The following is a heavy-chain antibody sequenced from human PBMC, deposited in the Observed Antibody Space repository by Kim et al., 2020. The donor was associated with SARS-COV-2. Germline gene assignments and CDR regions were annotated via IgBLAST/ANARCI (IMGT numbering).Heavy chain of an antibody. CDR2: IKPDTGAT. D-gene: IGHD2-15*01. V-gene: IGHV1-2*02. J-gene: IGHJ3*01. Sequence: ASVKVSCKTSGYTFGDHWMHWVRQAPGQPPEWMGWIKPDTGATKYSQKFQGRVTMTRDTSINTVYLLLSSLKYDDTAVYYCAREGVIADDAFDFWGQGTM. CDR3: AREGVIADDAFDF. CDR1: GYTFGDHW.